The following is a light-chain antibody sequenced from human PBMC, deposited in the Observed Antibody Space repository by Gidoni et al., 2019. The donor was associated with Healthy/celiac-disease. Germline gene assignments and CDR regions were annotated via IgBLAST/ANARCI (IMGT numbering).Light chain of an antibody. CDR1: SSNIGSNT. CDR3: AAWDDSLNALV. Sequence: QSVLTQPPSASGTPGQSVTISCSGSSSNIGSNTVNWYQQLPGTAPKLLIYSNKQRPSGVPDRFSGSKSGTSASLAISGLQSEDEADYYCAAWDDSLNALVFGGGTKLTVL. J-gene: IGLJ2*01. V-gene: IGLV1-44*01. CDR2: SNK.